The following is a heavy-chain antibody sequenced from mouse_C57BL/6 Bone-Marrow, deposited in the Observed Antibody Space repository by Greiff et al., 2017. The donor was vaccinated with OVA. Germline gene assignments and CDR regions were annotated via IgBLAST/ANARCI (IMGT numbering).Heavy chain of an antibody. J-gene: IGHJ2*01. V-gene: IGHV1-72*01. CDR3: ATPEGDY. Sequence: QVQLKQPGAELVKPGASVKLSCKASGYTFTSYWMHWVKQRPGRGLEWIGRIDPHSGGTKYNEKFKSKATLTVDKPSSTAYMQLSSLTSEDAAVYYCATPEGDYWGQGTTLTVSS. CDR1: GYTFTSYW. CDR2: IDPHSGGT.